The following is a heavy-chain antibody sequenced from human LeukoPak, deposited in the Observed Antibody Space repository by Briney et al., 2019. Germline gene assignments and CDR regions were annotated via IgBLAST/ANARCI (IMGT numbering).Heavy chain of an antibody. J-gene: IGHJ4*02. CDR2: ISGSGGST. Sequence: GGSLRLSCAASGFTFSSYWMSWVRQAPGKGLEWVSAISGSGGSTYYADSVKGRFTISRDNSKNTLYLQMNSLRAEDTAVYYCAKYYGYCSGGSCYSASFDYWGQGTLVTVSS. CDR1: GFTFSSYW. D-gene: IGHD2-15*01. V-gene: IGHV3-23*01. CDR3: AKYYGYCSGGSCYSASFDY.